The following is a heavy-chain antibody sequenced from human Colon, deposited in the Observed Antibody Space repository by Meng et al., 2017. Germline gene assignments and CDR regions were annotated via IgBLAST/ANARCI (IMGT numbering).Heavy chain of an antibody. CDR3: ARKRDGYNPFDD. J-gene: IGHJ4*02. CDR2: IYYSGST. D-gene: IGHD5-24*01. CDR1: GYSISSSNW. V-gene: IGHV4-28*01. Sequence: GQLQEAGPGLVKPSATLALSCAVSGYSISSSNWWVWIRQPPGKGLEWIGYIYYSGSTDYNPSLKSLVTMSVDTSKNQFSLKLSSVTAVDTAVYYCARKRDGYNPFDDWGQGTLVTVSS.